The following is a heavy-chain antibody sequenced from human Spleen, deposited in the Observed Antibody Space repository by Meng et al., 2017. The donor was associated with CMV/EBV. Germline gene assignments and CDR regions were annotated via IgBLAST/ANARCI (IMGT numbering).Heavy chain of an antibody. CDR2: IYYSGST. V-gene: IGHV4-39*01. CDR3: ARQGVRRDYYFDY. D-gene: IGHD3-3*01. Sequence: VSGGSISSSSYYWGWIRQPPGKGLEWIGSIYYSGSTYYNPSLKSRVTISVDTSKNQFSLKLSSVTAADTAVYYCARQGVRRDYYFDYWGQGTLVTVSS. J-gene: IGHJ4*02. CDR1: GGSISSSSYY.